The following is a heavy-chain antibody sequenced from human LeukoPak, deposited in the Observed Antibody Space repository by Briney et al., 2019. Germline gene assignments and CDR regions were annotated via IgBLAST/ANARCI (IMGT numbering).Heavy chain of an antibody. CDR2: INQDESGK. CDR1: GFLFNNYW. J-gene: IGHJ4*02. V-gene: IGHV3-7*01. Sequence: PGGSLRLSCAASGFLFNNYWMSGVRQAPGKVLEWVANINQDESGKFYVDSVKGRFTISRDSAKNSLYLQMNSLRAEDTAVYYCAREREFDLWEVFDKWGQGTLVTVSS. D-gene: IGHD1-26*01. CDR3: AREREFDLWEVFDK.